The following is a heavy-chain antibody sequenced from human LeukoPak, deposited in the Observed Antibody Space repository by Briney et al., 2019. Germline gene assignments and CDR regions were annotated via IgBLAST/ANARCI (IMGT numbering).Heavy chain of an antibody. CDR1: GGSISSSSYY. D-gene: IGHD6-13*01. J-gene: IGHJ4*02. CDR2: INHSGST. CDR3: AVKVIAAAGTHDY. V-gene: IGHV4-39*07. Sequence: PSETLSLTCTVSGGSISSSSYYWSWIRQPPGKGLEWIGEINHSGSTNYNPSLKSRVTISVDTSKNQFSLKLSSVTAADTAVYYCAVKVIAAAGTHDYWGQGTLVTVSS.